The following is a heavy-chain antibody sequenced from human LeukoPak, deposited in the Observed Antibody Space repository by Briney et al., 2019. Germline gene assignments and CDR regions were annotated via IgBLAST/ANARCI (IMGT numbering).Heavy chain of an antibody. J-gene: IGHJ2*01. Sequence: PSETLSLTCTVSGGSVSNNNYYWTWLRQPPGMGLQWIGTVFYSGTTYYNPSLKSRATTSVDTSKNQFSLKLSSVTVADMAVYYCARLARSTRDYSWHFDLWGRGTLATVSS. D-gene: IGHD4-17*01. CDR2: VFYSGTT. CDR3: ARLARSTRDYSWHFDL. CDR1: GGSVSNNNYY. V-gene: IGHV4-39*01.